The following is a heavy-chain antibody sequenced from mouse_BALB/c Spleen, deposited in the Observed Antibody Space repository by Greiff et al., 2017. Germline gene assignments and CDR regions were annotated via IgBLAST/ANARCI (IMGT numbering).Heavy chain of an antibody. D-gene: IGHD1-1*01. CDR1: GYAFSSSW. V-gene: IGHV1-82*01. CDR3: ARGDSYGLYFAV. CDR2: IYPGDGDT. Sequence: VKLVESGPELVKPGASVKISCKASGYAFSSSWMNWVKQRPGQGLEWIGRIYPGDGDTNYNGKFNGKATLTADKSTSTAYMQHDSLTSVDSAVYFCARGDSYGLYFAVWGAGTTVTVSS. J-gene: IGHJ1*01.